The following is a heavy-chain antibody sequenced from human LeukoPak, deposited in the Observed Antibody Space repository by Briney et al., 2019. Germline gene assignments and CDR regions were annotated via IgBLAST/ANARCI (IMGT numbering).Heavy chain of an antibody. J-gene: IGHJ6*03. Sequence: GASVKDSCKASRGSHSSYAISWVRPAPGQGLEWMGGVITIFDTANYAQKFQGRVTITTDESTSTAYIELSSLRSEDTAVYYCAVGIVPAAIGYYYYYMDVWGKGTTVTVSS. V-gene: IGHV1-69*05. CDR2: VITIFDTA. D-gene: IGHD2-2*02. CDR1: RGSHSSYA. CDR3: AVGIVPAAIGYYYYYMDV.